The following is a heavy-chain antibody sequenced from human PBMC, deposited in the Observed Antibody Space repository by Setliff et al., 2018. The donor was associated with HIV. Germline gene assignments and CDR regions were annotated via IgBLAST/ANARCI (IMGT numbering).Heavy chain of an antibody. D-gene: IGHD6-6*01. CDR1: GFSFSNYW. J-gene: IGHJ5*01. V-gene: IGHV3-7*03. CDR2: INQDGSEK. CDR3: ARDPRTDSSYAWFDS. Sequence: PGGSLRLSCAASGFSFSNYWMNWVRQVPGKGLEWVANINQDGSEKKYVDSMKGRLTISRDNAKNSLYLQMTSLRAEDTALYFCARDPRTDSSYAWFDSWGQGTLVTV.